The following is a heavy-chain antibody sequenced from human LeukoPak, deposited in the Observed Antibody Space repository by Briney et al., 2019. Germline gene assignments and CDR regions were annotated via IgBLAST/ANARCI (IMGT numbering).Heavy chain of an antibody. CDR1: GFSFSNYA. J-gene: IGHJ4*02. V-gene: IGHV3-9*01. D-gene: IGHD3-10*01. CDR2: ISWNSGSI. CDR3: AKDISYYGSGSYSFDY. Sequence: GGSLRLSCAASGFSFSNYAMSWVRQAPGKGLEWVSGISWNSGSIGYADSVKGRFTISRDNAKNSLYLQMNSLRAEDTALYYCAKDISYYGSGSYSFDYWGQGTLVTVSS.